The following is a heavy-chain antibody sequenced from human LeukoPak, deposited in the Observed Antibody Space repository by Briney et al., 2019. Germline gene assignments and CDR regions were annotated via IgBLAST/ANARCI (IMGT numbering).Heavy chain of an antibody. CDR3: AVYSSSSLSYYYGMDV. V-gene: IGHV1-58*02. D-gene: IGHD6-6*01. CDR1: GFTFTSSA. J-gene: IGHJ6*02. Sequence: SVTVSCKASGFTFTSSAMQWVRHARGQRLEWIGWIVVGSGNTNYAQKFQERVTITRDMSTSTAYMELSSLRSEDTAVYYCAVYSSSSLSYYYGMDVWGQGTTVTVSS. CDR2: IVVGSGNT.